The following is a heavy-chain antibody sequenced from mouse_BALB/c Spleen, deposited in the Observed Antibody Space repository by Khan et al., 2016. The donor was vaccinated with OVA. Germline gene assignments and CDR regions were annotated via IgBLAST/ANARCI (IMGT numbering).Heavy chain of an antibody. CDR3: TSHGGSYTWFGY. CDR1: GYTFTNYW. D-gene: IGHD1-1*02. Sequence: VQLQESGAELAKPGASVKMSCKASGYTFTNYWMHWVKQRPGQGLEWIGYIDPTTGYTEYNQKFKDKATLTADKSSSTAYMQLSSLTSEDSADYYSTSHGGSYTWFGYWGQGTLVTVS. CDR2: IDPTTGYT. J-gene: IGHJ3*01. V-gene: IGHV1-7*01.